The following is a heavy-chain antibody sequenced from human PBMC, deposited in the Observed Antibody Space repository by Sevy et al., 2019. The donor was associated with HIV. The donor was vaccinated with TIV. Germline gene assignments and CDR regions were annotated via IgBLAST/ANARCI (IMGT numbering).Heavy chain of an antibody. CDR2: ISGSGRFT. CDR1: EFTFSSYA. J-gene: IGHJ6*02. V-gene: IGHV3-23*01. D-gene: IGHD2-15*01. Sequence: GGSLRLSCSASEFTFSSYAMSWVRQAPGKGLEWVSSISGSGRFTYYADFVEGRFIISRDNSKKRLSVQMNSRRAEDTAVYYCAKGFCSGATCPRDYYYYGMDVWGQGTMVTVSS. CDR3: AKGFCSGATCPRDYYYYGMDV.